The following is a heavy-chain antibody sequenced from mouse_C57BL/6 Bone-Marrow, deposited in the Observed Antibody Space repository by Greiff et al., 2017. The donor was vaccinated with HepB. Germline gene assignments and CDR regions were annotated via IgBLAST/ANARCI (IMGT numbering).Heavy chain of an antibody. CDR3: VRGYSNYDYAMDY. CDR1: GFSFNTYA. D-gene: IGHD2-5*01. V-gene: IGHV10-1*01. J-gene: IGHJ4*01. CDR2: IRSKSNNYAT. Sequence: EVHLVESGGGLVQPKGSLKLSCAASGFSFNTYAMNWVRQAPGKGLEWVARIRSKSNNYATYYADSVKDRFTISRDDSESMLYLQMNNLKTEDTAMYYCVRGYSNYDYAMDYWGQGTSVTVSS.